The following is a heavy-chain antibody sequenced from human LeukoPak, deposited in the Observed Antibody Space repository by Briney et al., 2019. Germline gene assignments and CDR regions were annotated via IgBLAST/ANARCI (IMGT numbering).Heavy chain of an antibody. CDR2: ISGSGGST. CDR3: AKFETLVVVAAMLDY. V-gene: IGHV3-23*01. D-gene: IGHD2-15*01. CDR1: GFTFSSYA. J-gene: IGHJ4*02. Sequence: PGGSLRLSXAASGFTFSSYAMSWVRQAPGKGLEWVSAISGSGGSTYYADSVKGRFTISRDNSKNTLYLQMNSLRAEDTAVYYCAKFETLVVVAAMLDYWGQGTLVTVSS.